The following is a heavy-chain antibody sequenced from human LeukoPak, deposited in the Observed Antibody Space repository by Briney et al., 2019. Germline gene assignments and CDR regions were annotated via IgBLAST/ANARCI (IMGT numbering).Heavy chain of an antibody. D-gene: IGHD4-11*01. CDR3: ARGPHDYSNYPNYYYYMDV. CDR1: GGSFSGYY. J-gene: IGHJ6*03. CDR2: IYYSGST. V-gene: IGHV4-34*09. Sequence: SETLSLTCAVYGGSFSGYYWSWIRQPPGKGLEWIGYIYYSGSTYYNPSLKSRVTISVDTSKNQFSLKLSSVTAADTAVYYCARGPHDYSNYPNYYYYMDVWGKGTTVTVSS.